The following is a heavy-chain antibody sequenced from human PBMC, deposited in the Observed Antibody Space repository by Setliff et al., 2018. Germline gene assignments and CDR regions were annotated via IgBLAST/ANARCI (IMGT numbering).Heavy chain of an antibody. CDR3: ARTVTNGFYPDS. Sequence: PSETLSLTCAVYGGSFSTYYWIWIRQPPGKGLEWIGEINHSGSTKYNPSLKSRVTISVDKSNSQFFLRLNSVTAADTAVYYCARTVTNGFYPDSWGQGTLVTVSS. CDR2: INHSGST. J-gene: IGHJ5*01. CDR1: GGSFSTYY. D-gene: IGHD4-17*01. V-gene: IGHV4-34*01.